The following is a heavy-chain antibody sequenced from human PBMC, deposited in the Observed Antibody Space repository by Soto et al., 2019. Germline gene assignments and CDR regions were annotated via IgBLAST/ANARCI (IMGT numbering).Heavy chain of an antibody. CDR2: INPNSGGT. Sequence: ASVKVSCKASGYTFTGYYMHWARQAPGQGLEWMGWINPNSGGTNYAQKFQGRVTMTRDTSISTAYMELSRLRSDDTAVYYCARNLPWELLRIRYYYYGMDVWGQGTTVTVSS. CDR3: ARNLPWELLRIRYYYYGMDV. CDR1: GYTFTGYY. V-gene: IGHV1-2*02. J-gene: IGHJ6*02. D-gene: IGHD1-26*01.